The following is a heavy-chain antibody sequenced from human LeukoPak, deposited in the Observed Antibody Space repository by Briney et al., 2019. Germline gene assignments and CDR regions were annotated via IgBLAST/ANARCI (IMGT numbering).Heavy chain of an antibody. V-gene: IGHV4-34*01. J-gene: IGHJ4*02. CDR3: ARGPLGLDNLRTPDILTGGGGYYFDY. CDR2: INHSGST. CDR1: GGSFSGYY. Sequence: KSSETLSLTCAVYGGSFSGYYWSCIRQPPGKGLEWIGEINHSGSTNYNPSLKSRVTISVDTSKSQFSLKLSSVTAADTAVYYCARGPLGLDNLRTPDILTGGGGYYFDYWGQGTLVTVSS. D-gene: IGHD3-9*01.